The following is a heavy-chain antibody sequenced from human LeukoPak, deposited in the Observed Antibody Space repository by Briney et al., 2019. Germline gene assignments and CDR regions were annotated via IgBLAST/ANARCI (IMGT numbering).Heavy chain of an antibody. CDR3: ARPDTIGRSGSFSS. V-gene: IGHV1-2*02. J-gene: IGHJ4*02. D-gene: IGHD3-10*01. CDR2: INPYSGDT. CDR1: GYTFTGYY. Sequence: ASVKVSCKASGYTFTGYYIHWVRQAPGQGLEWMGWINPYSGDTAYAQKFQGRVTMTRDTSINTAYMELNRLKFDDTAVYYCARPDTIGRSGSFSSWGQGTLVTVSS.